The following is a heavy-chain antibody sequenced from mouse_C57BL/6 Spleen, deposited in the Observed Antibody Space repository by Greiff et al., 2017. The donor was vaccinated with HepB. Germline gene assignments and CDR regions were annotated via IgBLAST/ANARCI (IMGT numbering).Heavy chain of an antibody. CDR3: ARDTGSSYGWYFDV. J-gene: IGHJ1*03. CDR2: ISYSGST. D-gene: IGHD1-1*01. CDR1: GYSITSGYD. Sequence: EVQLQESGPGMVKPSQSLSLTCTVTGYSITSGYDWHWIRHFPGNKLEWMGYISYSGSTNYNPSLKSRISITHDTSKNHFFLKLNSVTTEDTATYYCARDTGSSYGWYFDVWGTGTTVTVAS. V-gene: IGHV3-1*01.